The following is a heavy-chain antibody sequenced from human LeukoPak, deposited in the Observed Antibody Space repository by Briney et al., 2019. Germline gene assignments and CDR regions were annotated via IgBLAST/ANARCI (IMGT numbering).Heavy chain of an antibody. CDR1: GGSISSSSYF. Sequence: SETLSLTCTVSGGSISSSSYFWGWIRQPPGKGLERIGCNYYSGSTHNHPSLKSRVTISVDTSKNQFSLKLSSVTAADTAVYYCARILLWFGDGGDYYYGMDVWGQGTTVTVSS. D-gene: IGHD3-10*01. J-gene: IGHJ6*02. CDR3: ARILLWFGDGGDYYYGMDV. V-gene: IGHV4-39*01. CDR2: NYYSGST.